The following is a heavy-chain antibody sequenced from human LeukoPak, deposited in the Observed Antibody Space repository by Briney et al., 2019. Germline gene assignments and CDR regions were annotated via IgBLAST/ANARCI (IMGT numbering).Heavy chain of an antibody. CDR2: ISGSGGST. CDR1: GFTFSSYA. V-gene: IGHV3-23*01. CDR3: AKGREQWLGTLDY. J-gene: IGHJ4*02. Sequence: QPGGSLRLSCAASGFTFSSYAMSWVRQAPGKGLEWDSAISGSGGSTYCADSVKGRFTISRDNSKNTLYLQMNSLRAEDTAVYYCAKGREQWLGTLDYWGQGTLVTVSS. D-gene: IGHD6-19*01.